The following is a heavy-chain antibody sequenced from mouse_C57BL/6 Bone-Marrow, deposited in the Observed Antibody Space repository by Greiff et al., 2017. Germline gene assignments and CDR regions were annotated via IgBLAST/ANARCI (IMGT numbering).Heavy chain of an antibody. Sequence: QVTLKASGPGILQPSQTLSLTCSFSGFSLSTSGMGVGWSHQPSGNGLEWLAHIWWNDNKYYNTALKSRLTISKDTSNNQVFLKIASVDTANTATYYCARIADSKCAMDYWGQGTSVTVSS. CDR2: IWWNDNK. V-gene: IGHV8-11*01. CDR3: ARIADSKCAMDY. CDR1: GFSLSTSGMG. D-gene: IGHD2-5*01. J-gene: IGHJ4*01.